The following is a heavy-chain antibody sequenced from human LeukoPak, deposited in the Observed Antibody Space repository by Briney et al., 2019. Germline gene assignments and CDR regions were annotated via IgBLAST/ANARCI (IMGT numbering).Heavy chain of an antibody. CDR1: GFTFDDYA. D-gene: IGHD6-6*01. CDR3: AKGGRYSSSSLFDY. CDR2: ISWNSGSI. J-gene: IGHJ4*02. Sequence: GGSLRLSCAASGFTFDDYAMHWVRQAPGKGLEWVSGISWNSGSIGYADSVKGRFTISRDNAKNSLYLQMNSLRAEDTALYYCAKGGRYSSSSLFDYWGQGTLVTVSS. V-gene: IGHV3-9*01.